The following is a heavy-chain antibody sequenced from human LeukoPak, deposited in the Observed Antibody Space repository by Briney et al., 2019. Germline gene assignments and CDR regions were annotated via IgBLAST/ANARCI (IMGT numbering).Heavy chain of an antibody. CDR1: GGSFSGYY. J-gene: IGHJ4*02. Sequence: PSETLSLTCAVYGGSFSGYYWSWIRQPPGKGLEWVANIKQDGSEKYYVDSVKGRFTISRDNAKNSLYLQMNSLRAEDTAVYYCARVGDKGYFDYWGQGTLVTVSS. V-gene: IGHV3-7*01. CDR2: IKQDGSEK. CDR3: ARVGDKGYFDY. D-gene: IGHD1-26*01.